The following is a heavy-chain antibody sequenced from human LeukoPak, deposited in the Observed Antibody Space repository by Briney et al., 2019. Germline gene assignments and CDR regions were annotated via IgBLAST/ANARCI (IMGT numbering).Heavy chain of an antibody. V-gene: IGHV1-18*01. J-gene: IGHJ4*02. CDR1: GYTFTSYG. Sequence: ASVKVSCKASGYTFTSYGISWVRQAPGQGLEWMGWISTYNGNTNYAQKLQGRVTMTTDTSTSAAYMELGSLRSDDTAVYYCARDPGVVAASFKFDYWGQGTLVTVSS. D-gene: IGHD2-15*01. CDR3: ARDPGVVAASFKFDY. CDR2: ISTYNGNT.